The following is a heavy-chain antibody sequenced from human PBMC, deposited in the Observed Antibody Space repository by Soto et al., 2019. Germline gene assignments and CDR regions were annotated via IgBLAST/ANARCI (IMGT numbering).Heavy chain of an antibody. CDR1: GYTFTTYG. J-gene: IGHJ4*01. V-gene: IGHV1-18*04. CDR3: ARVVKAGDYGDYGRYYFDY. CDR2: ISAYSGNT. Sequence: ASGKVSCKASGYTFTTYGITWVRQAPGQGLEWMGWISAYSGNTNYAQKLQGRLTVTTDTSTNTAYMDLRSLRSDDTAVYYCARVVKAGDYGDYGRYYFDYWGHGTLVTVSS. D-gene: IGHD4-17*01.